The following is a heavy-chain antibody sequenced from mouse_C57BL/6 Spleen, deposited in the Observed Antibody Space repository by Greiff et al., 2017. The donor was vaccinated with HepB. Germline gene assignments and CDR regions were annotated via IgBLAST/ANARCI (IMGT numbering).Heavy chain of an antibody. D-gene: IGHD1-1*01. Sequence: QVQLQQPGAELVKPGASVKMSCKASGYTFTSYWITWVKQRPGQGLEWIGDIYPGSGSTNYNEKFKSKATLTVDTSSSTAYMQLSSLTSEDSAVYYCARQWITTVVATDYYAMDYWGQGTSVTVSS. CDR2: IYPGSGST. CDR1: GYTFTSYW. CDR3: ARQWITTVVATDYYAMDY. J-gene: IGHJ4*01. V-gene: IGHV1-55*01.